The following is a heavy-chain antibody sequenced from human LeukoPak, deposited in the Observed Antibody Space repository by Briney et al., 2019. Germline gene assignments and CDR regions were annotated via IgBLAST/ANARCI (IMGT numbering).Heavy chain of an antibody. CDR3: AKTPSLLLWFGELFFDY. D-gene: IGHD3-10*01. CDR2: ISGSGGST. Sequence: GGSLRLSCTASGFTFGDYAMSWVRQAPGKGLEWVSAISGSGGSTYYADSVKGRFTISRDNSKNTLYLQMNSLRAEDTAVYYCAKTPSLLLWFGELFFDYRGQGTLVTVSS. CDR1: GFTFGDYA. V-gene: IGHV3-23*01. J-gene: IGHJ4*02.